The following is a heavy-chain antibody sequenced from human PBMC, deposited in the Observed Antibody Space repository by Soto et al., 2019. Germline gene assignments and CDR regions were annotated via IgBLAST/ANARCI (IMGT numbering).Heavy chain of an antibody. D-gene: IGHD3-22*01. J-gene: IGHJ6*01. V-gene: IGHV4-34*01. Sequence: SETLSLTCAVYGGSFSGYYWSWIRQPPGKGLEWIGEINHSGSTNYNPSLKSRVTISVDTSKNQFSLKLSSVTAADTAVYYCARVKVYVSSGDSYAYYYYG. CDR3: ARVKVYVSSGDSYAYYYYG. CDR2: INHSGST. CDR1: GGSFSGYY.